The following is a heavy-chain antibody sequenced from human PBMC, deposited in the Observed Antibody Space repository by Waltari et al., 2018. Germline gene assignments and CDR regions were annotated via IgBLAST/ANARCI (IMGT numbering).Heavy chain of an antibody. D-gene: IGHD4-4*01. J-gene: IGHJ6*02. CDR2: IYTSGST. Sequence: QVQLQESGPGLVKPSQTLSLTCTVSGCSISSGSYYWSWIRQPAGKGLEWIGYIYTSGSTNYNPSLKSRVTISVDTSKNQFSLKLSSVTAADMAVYYCARASYSNYPFYYGMDVWGQGTTVTVSS. V-gene: IGHV4-61*09. CDR1: GCSISSGSYY. CDR3: ARASYSNYPFYYGMDV.